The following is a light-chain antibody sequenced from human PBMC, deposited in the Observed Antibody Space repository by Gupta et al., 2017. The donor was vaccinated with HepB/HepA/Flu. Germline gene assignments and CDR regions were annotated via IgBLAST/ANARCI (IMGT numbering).Light chain of an antibody. Sequence: EIVLTQSPATLSLSPGERATLSCRASQSVRSYLVWYQQKPGQAPRLLIYDTSNRATGIPARFSGSGSATDFTLTISSLEPEDFAVYYCQQCSYWPLTFGRGTKVEIK. CDR1: QSVRSY. J-gene: IGKJ4*01. V-gene: IGKV3-11*01. CDR3: QQCSYWPLT. CDR2: DTS.